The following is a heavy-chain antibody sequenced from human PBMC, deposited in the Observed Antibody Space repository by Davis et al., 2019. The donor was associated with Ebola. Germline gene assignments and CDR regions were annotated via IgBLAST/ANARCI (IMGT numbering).Heavy chain of an antibody. Sequence: ASVKVSCKASGFILTNYAIHWVRQAPGQRLEWMGWVHGGNGNTNYAQKVQGRVTMTTDTSAGTAYLDLRSLRSDDTAVYFCARTSIVGTTTTASDIWGQGTLVTVSS. CDR2: VHGGNGNT. J-gene: IGHJ3*02. CDR3: ARTSIVGTTTTASDI. CDR1: GFILTNYA. V-gene: IGHV1-3*01. D-gene: IGHD1-26*01.